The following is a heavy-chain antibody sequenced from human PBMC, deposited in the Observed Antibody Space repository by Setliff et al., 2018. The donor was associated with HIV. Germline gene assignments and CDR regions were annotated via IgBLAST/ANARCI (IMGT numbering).Heavy chain of an antibody. D-gene: IGHD2-15*01. Sequence: PSETLSLTCTVSGGSINSYYWNWIRQSPGKGLEWIGYIGYNGDTSYNPSLNSRATLSVDRSKNQFSLKLSSVSAADTAVYFCARWGASGGRPDWHAFDMWGQGTMVTVSS. V-gene: IGHV4-59*01. CDR1: GGSINSYY. J-gene: IGHJ3*02. CDR2: IGYNGDT. CDR3: ARWGASGGRPDWHAFDM.